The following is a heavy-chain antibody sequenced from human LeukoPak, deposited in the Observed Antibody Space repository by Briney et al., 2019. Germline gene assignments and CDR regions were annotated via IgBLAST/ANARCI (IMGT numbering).Heavy chain of an antibody. CDR3: ARVGDSSGYYYGYAFDI. V-gene: IGHV4-59*01. CDR2: IYYSGST. D-gene: IGHD3-22*01. Sequence: SETLSLTCTVSGGSISSYYWSWIRQPPGKGLEWIGYIYYSGSTNYNPSLKSRVTISVDTSKNQFSLKLSSVTAADTAVYYCARVGDSSGYYYGYAFDIWGQGTMVTVSS. J-gene: IGHJ3*02. CDR1: GGSISSYY.